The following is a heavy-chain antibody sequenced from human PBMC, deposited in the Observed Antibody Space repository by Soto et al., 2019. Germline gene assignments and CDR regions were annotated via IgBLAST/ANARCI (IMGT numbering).Heavy chain of an antibody. CDR3: ARGCSSGWYTVAFDM. Sequence: SVKVSCKASGGTFSSYAISWVRQAPGQGLEWMGGIIPIFGTANYAQKFQGRVTITADESTSTAYMELSSLRSEDTAVYYCARGCSSGWYTVAFDMWGQGTMVTVSS. V-gene: IGHV1-69*13. J-gene: IGHJ3*02. D-gene: IGHD6-13*01. CDR1: GGTFSSYA. CDR2: IIPIFGTA.